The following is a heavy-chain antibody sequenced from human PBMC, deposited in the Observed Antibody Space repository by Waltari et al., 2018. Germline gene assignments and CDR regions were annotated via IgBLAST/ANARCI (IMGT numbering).Heavy chain of an antibody. CDR2: LSAGGGSA. D-gene: IGHD4-17*01. V-gene: IGHV3-23*01. Sequence: EMQLLESGGGLVQPGGSLRLSCAASGFTFNIYAMIWVRQAPGKGLAWVSALSAGGGSAYYADSVKGRFTISRVNSKNTLYLQMNSLRAEDTAVYYCAKDTGYGDSTILDYWGQGTLVTVSS. CDR1: GFTFNIYA. J-gene: IGHJ4*02. CDR3: AKDTGYGDSTILDY.